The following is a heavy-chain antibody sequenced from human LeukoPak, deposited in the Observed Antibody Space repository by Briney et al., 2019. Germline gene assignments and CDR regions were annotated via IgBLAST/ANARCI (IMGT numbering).Heavy chain of an antibody. CDR3: ARVRYDAFDI. J-gene: IGHJ3*02. D-gene: IGHD4-17*01. Sequence: KSSETLSLTCTVSGYSISSGYYWGWIRQPPGKGLEWIGSIYHSGSTYYNPSLKSRVTISVDTTKNQFSLKLSSVTAADTAVYYCARVRYDAFDIWGQGTMVTVSS. CDR1: GYSISSGYY. CDR2: IYHSGST. V-gene: IGHV4-38-2*02.